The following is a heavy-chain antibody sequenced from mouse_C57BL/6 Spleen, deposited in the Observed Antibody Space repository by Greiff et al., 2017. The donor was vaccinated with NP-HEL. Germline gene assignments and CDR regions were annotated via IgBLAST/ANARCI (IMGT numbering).Heavy chain of an antibody. CDR2: INPGSGGT. D-gene: IGHD3-2*02. CDR3: ARGDSSGLAY. J-gene: IGHJ3*01. CDR1: GYAFTNYL. Sequence: VQRVESGAELVRPGTSVKVSCKASGYAFTNYLIEWVKQRPGQGLEWIGVINPGSGGTNYNEKFKGKATLTADKSSSTAYMQLSSLTSEDSAVYFCARGDSSGLAYWGQGTLVTVSA. V-gene: IGHV1-54*01.